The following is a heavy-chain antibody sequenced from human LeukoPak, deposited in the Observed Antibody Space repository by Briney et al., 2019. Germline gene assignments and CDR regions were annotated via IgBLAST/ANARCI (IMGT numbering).Heavy chain of an antibody. D-gene: IGHD6-19*01. J-gene: IGHJ4*02. CDR2: INPSGGST. V-gene: IGHV1-46*01. CDR3: AREGIAVAGSDY. CDR1: GYTFTSYY. Sequence: ASVKVSCKASGYTFTSYYMHWVRQAPGQGLEWMGIINPSGGSTSYAQKSQGRVTMTRDTSTSTVYMELSSLRSEDTAVYYCAREGIAVAGSDYWGQGTLVTVSS.